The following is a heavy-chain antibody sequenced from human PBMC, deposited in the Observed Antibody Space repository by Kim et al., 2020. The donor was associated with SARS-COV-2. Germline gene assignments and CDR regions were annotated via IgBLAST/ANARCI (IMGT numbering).Heavy chain of an antibody. CDR2: INHSGST. CDR3: ARGHSSSWYVGHWFYP. CDR1: GGSFSGYY. D-gene: IGHD6-13*01. V-gene: IGHV4-34*01. J-gene: IGHJ5*02. Sequence: SETLSLTCAVYGGSFSGYYWSWIRQPPGKGLEWIGEINHSGSTNYNPSLKSRVTISVDTSKNQFSLKLSSVTAADTAVYYCARGHSSSWYVGHWFYPWG.